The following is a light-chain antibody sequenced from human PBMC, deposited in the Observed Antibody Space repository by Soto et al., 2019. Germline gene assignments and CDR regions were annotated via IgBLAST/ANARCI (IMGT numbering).Light chain of an antibody. Sequence: DIQMTQSPSSLSASIGDRVTITCRASQDIRDDLGWYQQKPGKAPKRLIFGASSLQSGVPSRFSGSGSGTEFSLTISSLQPEDFATYYCLQQTTFPWTFGQGTKVEVK. CDR1: QDIRDD. CDR2: GAS. J-gene: IGKJ1*01. CDR3: LQQTTFPWT. V-gene: IGKV1-17*01.